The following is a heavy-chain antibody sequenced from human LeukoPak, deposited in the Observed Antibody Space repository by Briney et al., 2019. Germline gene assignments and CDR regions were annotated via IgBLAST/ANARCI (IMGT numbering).Heavy chain of an antibody. D-gene: IGHD6-19*01. V-gene: IGHV4-39*01. J-gene: IGHJ4*02. Sequence: EPSETLSLTCTVSGGSISTTIYYWGWIRQPPGKGLEWIGNIYYSGITYYNPPLRSRVTISVDTSKNQFSLKLNSVTAADTGVYYCAPYSSGWSPPAYWGQGTLVTVAS. CDR1: GGSISTTIYY. CDR3: APYSSGWSPPAY. CDR2: IYYSGIT.